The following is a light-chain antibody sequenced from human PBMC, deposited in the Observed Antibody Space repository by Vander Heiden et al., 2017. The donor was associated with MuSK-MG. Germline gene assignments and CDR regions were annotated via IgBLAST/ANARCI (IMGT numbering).Light chain of an antibody. CDR3: QAWDSSTDV. Sequence: SYELTQPPSVSVSPGQTATITCSGDKLGEIYTSWYQQKPGQSPVLVIYQDKKRPSGIPERFSGSNSGETANLTISGTQAMDEADYYCQAWDSSTDVFGTGTKVTVL. CDR1: KLGEIY. CDR2: QDK. J-gene: IGLJ1*01. V-gene: IGLV3-1*01.